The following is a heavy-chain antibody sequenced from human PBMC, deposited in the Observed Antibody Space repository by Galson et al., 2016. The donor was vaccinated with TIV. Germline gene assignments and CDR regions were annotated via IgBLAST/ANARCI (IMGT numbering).Heavy chain of an antibody. D-gene: IGHD5-18*01. Sequence: SVKVSCKASGYPFTAYYIHWMRQAPGQGPEWMGWINPNGDDTNYAQRFQGRVSMTRDTSISTAYMELSRLRSDDTAVFFCARGFNYGFDFYYGMDVWGQGTTVTVPS. CDR1: GYPFTAYY. V-gene: IGHV1-2*02. CDR2: INPNGDDT. CDR3: ARGFNYGFDFYYGMDV. J-gene: IGHJ6*02.